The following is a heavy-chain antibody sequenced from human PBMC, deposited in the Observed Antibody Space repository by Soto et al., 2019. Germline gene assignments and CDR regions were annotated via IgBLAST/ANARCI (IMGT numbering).Heavy chain of an antibody. CDR2: IYPGDSDT. J-gene: IGHJ5*02. CDR1: GYSFTSYW. V-gene: IGHV5-51*01. D-gene: IGHD6-19*01. Sequence: PGESLKISCKGSGYSFTSYWIGWVRQMPGKGLEWMGIIYPGDSDTRYSPSFQGQVTISADKSISTAYLQWSSLKASDTAMYYFARPLFSSGCMGWFDPRGQGTLDTVSS. CDR3: ARPLFSSGCMGWFDP.